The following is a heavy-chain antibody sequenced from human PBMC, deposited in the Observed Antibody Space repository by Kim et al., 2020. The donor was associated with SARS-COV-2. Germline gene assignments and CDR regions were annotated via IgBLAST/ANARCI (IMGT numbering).Heavy chain of an antibody. J-gene: IGHJ4*02. CDR3: ARTGPRSNWAFDS. CDR2: IYISEST. CDR1: SGSISDYS. V-gene: IGHV4-4*07. Sequence: SETLSLTCVVSSGSISDYSWNWIRQPAGKGLECIGRIYISESTDYNPALKSRVTMSIDTSKKQFSLKLSSVSAADTAVYYCARTGPRSNWAFDSWGQGIL. D-gene: IGHD1-1*01.